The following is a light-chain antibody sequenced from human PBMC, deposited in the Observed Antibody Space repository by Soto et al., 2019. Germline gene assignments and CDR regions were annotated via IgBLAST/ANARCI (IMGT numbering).Light chain of an antibody. CDR3: QSYDSSLSVV. V-gene: IGLV1-40*01. CDR1: SSNIGAGYD. J-gene: IGLJ2*01. CDR2: GNS. Sequence: QSVLTQPPSVSGAPGQRVTISCTGSSSNIGAGYDVHWYQQLPGTAPKILIYGNSNRPSGVPDRFSGSKSGTSASLAITGLQPEAEADYYCQSYDSSLSVVFGGGTKLTVL.